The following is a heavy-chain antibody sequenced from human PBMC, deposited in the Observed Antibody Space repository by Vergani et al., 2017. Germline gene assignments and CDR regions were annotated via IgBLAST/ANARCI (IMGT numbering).Heavy chain of an antibody. D-gene: IGHD3-22*01. CDR1: GYSFTSYW. V-gene: IGHV5-51*01. Sequence: EVQLVQSGAEVKKPGESLKISCKGSGYSFTSYWIGWVRQMPGKGLEWRGIIYPGNSDTRYRPSFPGQVTISADKSISTSYLQWSSLKTSYTAMYYCGRQNYYDSSGYLDPCYYYYYMDVWGKGTTVTVSS. CDR2: IYPGNSDT. CDR3: GRQNYYDSSGYLDPCYYYYYMDV. J-gene: IGHJ6*03.